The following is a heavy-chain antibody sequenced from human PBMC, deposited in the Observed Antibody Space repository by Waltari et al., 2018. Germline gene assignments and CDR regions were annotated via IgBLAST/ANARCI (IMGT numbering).Heavy chain of an antibody. CDR3: ARADYMDV. CDR1: GFTFSSYA. V-gene: IGHV3-30*01. J-gene: IGHJ6*03. CDR2: ISYDGSNK. Sequence: LRLSCAASGFTFSSYAMHWVRQAPGKGLEWVAVISYDGSNKYYADSVKGRFTISRDNSKNTLYLQMNSLRAEDTAVYYCARADYMDVWGKGTTVTVSS.